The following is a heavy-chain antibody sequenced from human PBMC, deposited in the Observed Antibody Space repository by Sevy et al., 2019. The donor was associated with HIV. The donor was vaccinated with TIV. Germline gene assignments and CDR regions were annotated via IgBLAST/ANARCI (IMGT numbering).Heavy chain of an antibody. CDR3: AEDPEGGMIVVVITWFDP. CDR1: GFTFSSYA. J-gene: IGHJ5*02. D-gene: IGHD3-22*01. V-gene: IGHV3-23*01. CDR2: ISGSGGST. Sequence: GGSLRLSCAASGFTFSSYAMSWVRQAPGKGLEWVSAISGSGGSTDYADSVKGRFTISRDNSKNTLYLQMNSLRAEDTAVYYCAEDPEGGMIVVVITWFDPWGQGTLVTVSS.